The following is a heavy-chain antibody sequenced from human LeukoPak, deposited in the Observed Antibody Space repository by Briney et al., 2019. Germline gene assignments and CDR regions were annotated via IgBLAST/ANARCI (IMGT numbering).Heavy chain of an antibody. V-gene: IGHV4-59*01. D-gene: IGHD2-2*02. CDR2: IYYSGST. J-gene: IGHJ5*02. CDR3: ARGKLDCSSTSCYRDNWFDP. Sequence: PSETLSLTCTVSGGSISSYYGSWIRQPPGKGLEWMGYIYYSGSTNYNPSLKSRVTISVDTSKNQFSLKLSSVTAADTAVYYCARGKLDCSSTSCYRDNWFDPWGQGTLVTVSS. CDR1: GGSISSYY.